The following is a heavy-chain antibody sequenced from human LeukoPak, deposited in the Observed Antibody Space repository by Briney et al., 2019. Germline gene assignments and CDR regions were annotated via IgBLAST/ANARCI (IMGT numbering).Heavy chain of an antibody. D-gene: IGHD2-15*01. CDR2: IFHSGNT. CDR1: GGSISSGDYY. V-gene: IGHV4-30-2*01. J-gene: IGHJ4*02. Sequence: SQTLSLTCTVSGGSISSGDYYWSWIRQPPGKGLEWIGYIFHSGNTYYNPSLKSRVTISVDKSKNQFSLKLSSVTAADTAVYYCARGGSHMVAATDELDYWGQGTLVTVSS. CDR3: ARGGSHMVAATDELDY.